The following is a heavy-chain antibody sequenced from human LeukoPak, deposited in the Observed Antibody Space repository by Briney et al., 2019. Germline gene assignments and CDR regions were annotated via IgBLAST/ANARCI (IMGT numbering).Heavy chain of an antibody. J-gene: IGHJ4*02. CDR1: GGSISSYY. D-gene: IGHD2-15*01. CDR3: ARFVVGNCSGGSCSDY. V-gene: IGHV4-59*01. CDR2: IYYSGST. Sequence: SETLSLTCTVSGGSISSYYWSWIRQPPGKGLEWIGYIYYSGSTNYNPSLKSRVTIPVDTSKNQFSLKLSSVTAADTAVYYCARFVVGNCSGGSCSDYWGQGTLVTVSS.